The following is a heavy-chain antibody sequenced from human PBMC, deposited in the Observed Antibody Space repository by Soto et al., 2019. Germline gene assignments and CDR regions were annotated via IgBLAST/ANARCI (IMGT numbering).Heavy chain of an antibody. CDR1: GYSFSNYW. V-gene: IGHV5-51*01. CDR2: MYPGDSQT. J-gene: IGHJ6*02. D-gene: IGHD2-2*01. CDR3: ARADTAMGYYGMDV. Sequence: PGESLKISCKTSGYSFSNYWIGWVRQMRGKGLEWVGVMYPGDSQTRYSPSFQGQVTISVDKSISTAYLHWSSLKASDTAMYYCARADTAMGYYGMDVWGQGTTVTVYS.